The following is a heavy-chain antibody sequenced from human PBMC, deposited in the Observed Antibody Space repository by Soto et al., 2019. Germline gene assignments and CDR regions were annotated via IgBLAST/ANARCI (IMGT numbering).Heavy chain of an antibody. J-gene: IGHJ1*01. Sequence: PGGSLRLSCAASGFTFSDHFMDWVRLAPGKGLEWVGRVRNKANSYTTKYAASVEGRFTVSRDDSKNTLYLQMNSLRAEDTAVYYCARDLVRGLYPEYIQYWGQGTLVTVSS. V-gene: IGHV3-72*01. CDR3: ARDLVRGLYPEYIQY. D-gene: IGHD3-10*01. CDR1: GFTFSDHF. CDR2: VRNKANSYTT.